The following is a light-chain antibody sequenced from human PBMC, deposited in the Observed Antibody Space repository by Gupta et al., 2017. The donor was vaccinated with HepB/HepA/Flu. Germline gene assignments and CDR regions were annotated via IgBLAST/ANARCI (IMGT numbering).Light chain of an antibody. CDR3: SSYTSTITVV. CDR1: SSDVGTYNS. V-gene: IGLV2-14*03. Sequence: QSALTQPASVSGSPGQSITISCTGTSSDVGTYNSVSWYQQHPGKAPNLMIFDVSNRPSGVSDRFSGSKSGNTASLTISGLQAEDEADYYCSSYTSTITVVFGGGTRLTVL. J-gene: IGLJ2*01. CDR2: DVS.